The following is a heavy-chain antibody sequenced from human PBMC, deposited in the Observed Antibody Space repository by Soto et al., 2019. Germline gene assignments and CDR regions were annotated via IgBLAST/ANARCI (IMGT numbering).Heavy chain of an antibody. CDR2: ISYDGSNK. CDR1: GFTFSSYG. CDR3: AKDRSLPRITIFGVVSRYYYYGMDV. J-gene: IGHJ6*02. D-gene: IGHD3-3*01. V-gene: IGHV3-30*18. Sequence: GGSLRLSCAASGFTFSSYGMHWVRQAPGKGLEWVAVISYDGSNKYYADSVKGRFTISRDNSKNTLYLQMNSLRAEDTAVYYCAKDRSLPRITIFGVVSRYYYYGMDVWGQGTTVTVSS.